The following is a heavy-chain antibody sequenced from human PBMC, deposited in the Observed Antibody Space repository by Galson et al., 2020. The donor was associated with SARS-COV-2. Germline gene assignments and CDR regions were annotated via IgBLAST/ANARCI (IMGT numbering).Heavy chain of an antibody. CDR3: ARDRSGGPGGGMDV. D-gene: IGHD2-15*01. V-gene: IGHV3-33*01. Sequence: TGGSLRLSCEASGFTFSSYGMHWVRQAPGKGLEWVAVIWYDGSEKYYADSVRGRFTISRDNSKNTLYLQMNSLRAEDTAVYYCARDRSGGPGGGMDVWGQGTTVTVSS. CDR1: GFTFSSYG. J-gene: IGHJ6*02. CDR2: IWYDGSEK.